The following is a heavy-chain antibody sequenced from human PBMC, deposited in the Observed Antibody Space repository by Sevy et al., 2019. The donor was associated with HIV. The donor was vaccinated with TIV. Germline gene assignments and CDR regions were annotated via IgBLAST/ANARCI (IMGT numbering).Heavy chain of an antibody. CDR1: GYTFTGYY. CDR2: INPNSGGT. Sequence: ASVKVSCKASGYTFTGYYMHWVRQAPGQGLAWMGWINPNSGGTNYAQKFQGRVTMTRDTSISTAYLELSRLRSDDTAVYYCARGCYYYVSSGYYWPWGQGTLVTVSS. J-gene: IGHJ5*02. D-gene: IGHD3-22*01. CDR3: ARGCYYYVSSGYYWP. V-gene: IGHV1-2*02.